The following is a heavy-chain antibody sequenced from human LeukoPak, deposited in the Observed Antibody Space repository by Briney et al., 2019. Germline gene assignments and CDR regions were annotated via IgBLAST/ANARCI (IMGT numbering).Heavy chain of an antibody. D-gene: IGHD6-19*01. V-gene: IGHV3-23*01. CDR1: EFKFNRIA. Sequence: GGPLGLPWAASEFKFNRIAISWVGRAPGRGLGGVSRMGGSGDKTFYADSVKGRFTISRDNSKNMLHLQMSSLTGEGTALYYCVRRGDASSGWGDHDYWGQGALVTVSS. J-gene: IGHJ4*02. CDR3: VRRGDASSGWGDHDY. CDR2: MGGSGDKT.